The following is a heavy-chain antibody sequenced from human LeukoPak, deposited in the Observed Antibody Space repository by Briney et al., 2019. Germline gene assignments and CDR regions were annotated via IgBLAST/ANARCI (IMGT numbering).Heavy chain of an antibody. CDR1: GFTFSSYW. V-gene: IGHV3-21*01. CDR3: ARGAVVIIDNWFDP. J-gene: IGHJ5*02. CDR2: ISSSSSYI. D-gene: IGHD3-3*01. Sequence: GGSLRLSCAASGFTFSSYWMNWVRQAPGKGLEWVSSISSSSSYIYYADSVKGRFTISRDNAKNSLYLQMNSLRAEDTAVYYCARGAVVIIDNWFDPWGQGTLVTVSS.